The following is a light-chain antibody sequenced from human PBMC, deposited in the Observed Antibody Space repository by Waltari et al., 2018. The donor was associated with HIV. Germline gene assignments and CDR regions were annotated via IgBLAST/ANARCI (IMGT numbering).Light chain of an antibody. CDR1: QNIGSY. CDR3: HQYNDWPRCT. J-gene: IGKJ2*02. Sequence: VLLTQSPVTLSVSPGDIVTLSCRASQNIGSYLAWYQQKTGQPPSLLVYGASIRAPGIPARFTGSGSGTDFNLIIDGLQPDDCALYYCHQYNDWPRCTFGQGTKVEIK. V-gene: IGKV3D-15*01. CDR2: GAS.